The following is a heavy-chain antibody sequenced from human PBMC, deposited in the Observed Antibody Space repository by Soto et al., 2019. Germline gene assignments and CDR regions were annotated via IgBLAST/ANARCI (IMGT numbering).Heavy chain of an antibody. Sequence: QVQLVESGGGVVQPGRSLRLSCAASGFTFSSYAMHWVRQAPGKGLEWVAVISYDGSNKYYANSVKGRFTISRDNSKNARYLQMNSLRAEDTAVYYCARETDSSGWTPTFDYWGQGTLVTVSS. CDR3: ARETDSSGWTPTFDY. V-gene: IGHV3-30-3*01. CDR1: GFTFSSYA. J-gene: IGHJ4*02. CDR2: ISYDGSNK. D-gene: IGHD6-19*01.